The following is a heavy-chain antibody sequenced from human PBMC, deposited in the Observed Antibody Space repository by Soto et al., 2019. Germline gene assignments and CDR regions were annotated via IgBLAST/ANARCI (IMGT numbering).Heavy chain of an antibody. Sequence: GGSLRLSCAASGFTFSSYAMSWVRQAPGKGLEWVSGISGSGGSKYYADSGKGRLTISSDKSKNTLYMQMNSLRVDETAVYYVAKENGGVRYYYYMDVWGKGTTVTVSS. D-gene: IGHD3-3*01. V-gene: IGHV3-23*01. CDR2: ISGSGGSK. CDR3: AKENGGVRYYYYMDV. CDR1: GFTFSSYA. J-gene: IGHJ6*03.